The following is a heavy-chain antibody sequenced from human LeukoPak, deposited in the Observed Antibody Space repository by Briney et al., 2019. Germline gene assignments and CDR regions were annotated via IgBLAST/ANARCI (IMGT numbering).Heavy chain of an antibody. Sequence: GGSLRLSCVASGFTFSSYWMSWVRQAPGKGLEWVSSISSSSSYIYYADSVKGRFTISRDNSKNTLYLQMNSLRAEDTAVYYCAKVRGYSGYGQIGYYDYWGQGTLVTVSS. CDR2: ISSSSSYI. D-gene: IGHD5-12*01. CDR3: AKVRGYSGYGQIGYYDY. CDR1: GFTFSSYW. J-gene: IGHJ4*02. V-gene: IGHV3-21*04.